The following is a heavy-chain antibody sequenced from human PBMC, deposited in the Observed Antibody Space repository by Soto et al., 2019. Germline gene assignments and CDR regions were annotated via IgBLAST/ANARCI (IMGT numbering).Heavy chain of an antibody. V-gene: IGHV4-59*08. J-gene: IGHJ6*02. CDR1: SGPDRSHN. Sequence: SETLSLTCTVSSGPDRSHNWGWIRQPPGRGLEWIGYVYYTGDTAYNPSLRGRVTISADTSTNDISLTLNSVTAADTAVYYCVFQGIDYLHGPMDFWGPGLTVTLSS. CDR3: VFQGIDYLHGPMDF. CDR2: VYYTGDT. D-gene: IGHD4-17*01.